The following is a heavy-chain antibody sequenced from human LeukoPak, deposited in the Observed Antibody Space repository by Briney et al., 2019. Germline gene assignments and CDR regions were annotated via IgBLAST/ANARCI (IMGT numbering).Heavy chain of an antibody. V-gene: IGHV3-23*01. CDR1: GVTLSSYA. Sequence: GGSLRLSCAASGVTLSSYAMSWARLAPGKGLEWVSGISSSGSGGNTYYADSVKGRFTISRDNSKNTLYLQMNSLRAEDTAVYYCARLIVGDLPPYWGQGTLVTVSS. CDR3: ARLIVGDLPPY. J-gene: IGHJ4*02. CDR2: ISSSGSGGNT. D-gene: IGHD3-22*01.